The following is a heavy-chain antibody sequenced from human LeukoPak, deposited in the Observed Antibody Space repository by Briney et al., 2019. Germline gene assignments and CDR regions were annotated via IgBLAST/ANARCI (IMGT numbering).Heavy chain of an antibody. Sequence: SETLSLTCTVSGGSISSYYWSWIRQPPGKGLEWIGYIYYSGSTNYNPSLKSRVTISVDTSKNQFSLKLSSVTAADTAVYYCARVRGHSGYEVDYWGQGTLVTVSS. V-gene: IGHV4-59*01. CDR3: ARVRGHSGYEVDY. CDR1: GGSISSYY. D-gene: IGHD5-12*01. CDR2: IYYSGST. J-gene: IGHJ4*02.